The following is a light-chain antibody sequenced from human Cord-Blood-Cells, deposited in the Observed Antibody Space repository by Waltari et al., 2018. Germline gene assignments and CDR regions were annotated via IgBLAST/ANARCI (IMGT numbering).Light chain of an antibody. Sequence: QSALTQPASVSGSPGQSITISCTGTSSDVGGYNYVSWYQQHPGKAPKLMIYDVSKRPSGFSNRFSGSKSGNTASLTISRLQAEDEADYYCSSYTSSSTWVFGGGTKLTVL. V-gene: IGLV2-14*01. CDR2: DVS. CDR3: SSYTSSSTWV. J-gene: IGLJ3*02. CDR1: SSDVGGYNY.